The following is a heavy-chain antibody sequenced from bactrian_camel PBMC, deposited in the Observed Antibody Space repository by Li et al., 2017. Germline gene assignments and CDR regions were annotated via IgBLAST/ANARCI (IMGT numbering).Heavy chain of an antibody. Sequence: HVQLVESGGGSVSSGGSLRLSCVASGYTAGFNCMGWFRQAPGKEREGVAAIDTDGMTTYAYSVKGRFTISKDSPKNTLYLQMNSLKPEDTGVYYCAADSGSAVPGPLLYVQVPNFGNWGRGTQVTVS. J-gene: IGHJ6*01. D-gene: IGHD6*01. V-gene: IGHV3S53*01. CDR1: GYTAGFNC. CDR2: IDTDGMT. CDR3: AADSGSAVPGPLLYVQVPNFGN.